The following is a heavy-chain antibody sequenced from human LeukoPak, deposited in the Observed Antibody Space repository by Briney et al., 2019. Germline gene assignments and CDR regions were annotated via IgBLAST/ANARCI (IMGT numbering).Heavy chain of an antibody. CDR3: ARAFSSSWGIFDY. CDR1: GGSISAYY. Sequence: SETLSLTCTVSGGSISAYYWNWIRQSPGKGLEWIGYIYHTGSTKHNPSLKSRVTISVDTSKNQFSLKLSSVTAADTAVYYCARAFSSSWGIFDYWGQGTLVTVSS. D-gene: IGHD6-13*01. CDR2: IYHTGST. V-gene: IGHV4-59*12. J-gene: IGHJ4*02.